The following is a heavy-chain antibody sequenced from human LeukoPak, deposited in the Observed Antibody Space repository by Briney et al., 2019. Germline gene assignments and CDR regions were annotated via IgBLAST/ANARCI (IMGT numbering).Heavy chain of an antibody. Sequence: SETLSLTCAVYGGSFSGYYWSWICQPPGKGLEWIGEINHSGSTNYNPSLKSRVTISVDTSKNQFSLKLSSVTAADTAVYYCARTIYYDILTGYGYYFDYWGQGTLVTVSS. J-gene: IGHJ4*02. D-gene: IGHD3-9*01. CDR2: INHSGST. CDR1: GGSFSGYY. V-gene: IGHV4-34*01. CDR3: ARTIYYDILTGYGYYFDY.